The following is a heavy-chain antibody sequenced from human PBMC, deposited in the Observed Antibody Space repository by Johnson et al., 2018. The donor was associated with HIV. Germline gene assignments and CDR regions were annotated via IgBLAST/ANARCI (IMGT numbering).Heavy chain of an antibody. Sequence: QVQLVESGGVVVQPGGSLRLSCAASGFTFSSYAMHWVRQAPGKGLEWVAVISYDGSNKYYADSVKGRFTISRDNSKNTLYLQMNSLRAEDTAVYYCARDLYYPPSRKPFSSGWYNDAFDIWGQGTMVTVSS. V-gene: IGHV3-30-3*01. J-gene: IGHJ3*02. D-gene: IGHD6-19*01. CDR1: GFTFSSYA. CDR3: ARDLYYPPSRKPFSSGWYNDAFDI. CDR2: ISYDGSNK.